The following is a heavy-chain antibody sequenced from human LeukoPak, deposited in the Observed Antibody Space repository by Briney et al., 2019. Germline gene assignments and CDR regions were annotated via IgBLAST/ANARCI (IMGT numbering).Heavy chain of an antibody. D-gene: IGHD5-18*01. J-gene: IGHJ4*02. Sequence: GGSLRLSCAASGFTFSSYSMNWVRQAPGKGLEWVSSISSSSSYIYYADSVKGRFTISRDNAKKSLYLQMNSLRAEDTAVYYCARDGYNYGFSDYWGQGTLVTVSS. CDR2: ISSSSSYI. CDR1: GFTFSSYS. V-gene: IGHV3-21*01. CDR3: ARDGYNYGFSDY.